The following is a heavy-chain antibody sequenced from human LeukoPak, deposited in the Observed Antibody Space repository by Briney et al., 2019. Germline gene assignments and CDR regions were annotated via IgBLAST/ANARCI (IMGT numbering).Heavy chain of an antibody. CDR3: ARSGGYYDYVWGSYRSYAFDI. CDR1: GYTFTGYY. V-gene: IGHV1-2*06. CDR2: INPNSGGT. D-gene: IGHD3-16*02. J-gene: IGHJ3*02. Sequence: ASVKVSCKASGYTFTGYYMHWVRQAPGQGLKWMGRINPNSGGTNYAQKFQGRVTMTRDTSISTAYMELSRLRSDDTAVDDCARSGGYYDYVWGSYRSYAFDIWGQGTMVTVSS.